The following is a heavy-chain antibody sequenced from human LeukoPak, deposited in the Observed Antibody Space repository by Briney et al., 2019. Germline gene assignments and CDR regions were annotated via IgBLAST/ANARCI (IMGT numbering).Heavy chain of an antibody. J-gene: IGHJ4*02. V-gene: IGHV3-23*01. Sequence: GGSLRLSCAASGFTFSSYSMSWVRQAPGKGLEWVSVISGGGITVYADSVKGRFTISRDNSNNMVYLQMNSLRAEDTALYYCAKDPRRFEYWGQGILVTVSS. CDR1: GFTFSSYS. CDR3: AKDPRRFEY. CDR2: ISGGGIT.